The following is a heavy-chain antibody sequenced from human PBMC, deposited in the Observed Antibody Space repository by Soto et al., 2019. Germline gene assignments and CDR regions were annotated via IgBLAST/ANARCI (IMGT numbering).Heavy chain of an antibody. J-gene: IGHJ6*02. CDR1: GGSISSYY. CDR3: AREGYSSTSKYYYGMDV. Sequence: SETLSLTCTVSGGSISSYYWSWIRQPPGKGLEWIGYIYYSGSTNYNPSLKSRVTISVDTSKNQFSLKLSSVTAADTAVYYCAREGYSSTSKYYYGMDVWGQGTTVTVS. D-gene: IGHD2-2*01. V-gene: IGHV4-59*01. CDR2: IYYSGST.